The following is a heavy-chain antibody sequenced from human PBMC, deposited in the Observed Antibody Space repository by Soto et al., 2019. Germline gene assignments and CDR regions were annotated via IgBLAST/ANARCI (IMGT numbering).Heavy chain of an antibody. J-gene: IGHJ6*03. V-gene: IGHV6-1*01. D-gene: IGHD1-26*01. CDR1: GDSVSSNSAA. CDR3: AGPTSLQWYYLDV. CDR2: TYYRSRWYN. Sequence: SRTLSLTCAISGDSVSSNSAAWNWIRQSPSRGLEWLGRTYYRSRWYNDYAVSVKSRITVNPDTSKNQFSLHLNSVTPEDTAVYYCAGPTSLQWYYLDVWDKGTTVTVSS.